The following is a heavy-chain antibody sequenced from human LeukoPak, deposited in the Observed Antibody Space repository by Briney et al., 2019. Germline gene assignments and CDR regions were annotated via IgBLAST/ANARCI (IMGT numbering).Heavy chain of an antibody. CDR2: IFTSGST. D-gene: IGHD6-13*01. V-gene: IGHV4-4*07. CDR3: ATRSSWYYFDY. J-gene: IGHJ4*02. Sequence: SETLSLTCTVSGGSFSIYYWTWIRQPAGKGLEWIGHIFTSGSTNYNPSLKSRVTMSVDTSKNQFSLKLSSVTAADTAVYYCATRSSWYYFDYWGQGTPVTVSS. CDR1: GGSFSIYY.